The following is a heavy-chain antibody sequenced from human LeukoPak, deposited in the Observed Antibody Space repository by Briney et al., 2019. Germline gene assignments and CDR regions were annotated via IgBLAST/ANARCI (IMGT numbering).Heavy chain of an antibody. CDR2: IWFDGSNK. V-gene: IGHV3-33*08. J-gene: IGHJ4*02. Sequence: GGSLRLSCAASGITFRSYGMHWVRQAPGKGLEWVAVIWFDGSNKYYADSVKGRFTISRDNSKNTLYLQMNSLRAEDTAVYYCAREYSSTWTSLDYWGQGTLVTVSS. CDR1: GITFRSYG. D-gene: IGHD6-13*01. CDR3: AREYSSTWTSLDY.